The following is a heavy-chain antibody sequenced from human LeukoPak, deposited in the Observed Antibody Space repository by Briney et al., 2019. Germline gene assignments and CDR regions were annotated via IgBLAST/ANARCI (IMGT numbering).Heavy chain of an antibody. V-gene: IGHV5-51*01. CDR1: GYSFTSYW. CDR2: IYPRDSDT. D-gene: IGHD6-19*01. Sequence: GESLKISCKGSGYSFTSYWIGWVRQMPGKGLEWMGIIYPRDSDTRYSPSFQGQVTISADKSISTAYLQWSSLKASDTAMYYXXXXFXLSREWLLPRFDPWGQGTLVTVSS. J-gene: IGHJ5*02. CDR3: XXXFXLSREWLLPRFDP.